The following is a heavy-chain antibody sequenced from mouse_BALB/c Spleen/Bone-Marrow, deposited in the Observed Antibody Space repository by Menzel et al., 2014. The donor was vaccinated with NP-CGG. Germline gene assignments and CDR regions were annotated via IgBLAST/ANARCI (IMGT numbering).Heavy chain of an antibody. V-gene: IGHV14-3*02. D-gene: IGHD1-1*01. Sequence: VQLQQSGAELVKPGASVKLSCTASGFNIKDTYMHWVKQRPEQGLEWSGRIDPANGNTKYDPKFQGKATITADTSSYTAYLQLSSQTSEDTAVYYCAFYYYGSSLFAYWGQGTLVTVSA. CDR3: AFYYYGSSLFAY. CDR1: GFNIKDTY. CDR2: IDPANGNT. J-gene: IGHJ3*01.